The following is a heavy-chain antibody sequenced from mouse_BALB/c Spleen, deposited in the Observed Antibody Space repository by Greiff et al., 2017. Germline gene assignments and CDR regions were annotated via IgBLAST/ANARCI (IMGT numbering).Heavy chain of an antibody. V-gene: IGHV5-4*02. J-gene: IGHJ4*01. Sequence: EVQGVESGGGLVKPGGSLKLSCAASGFTFSDYYMYWVRQTPEKRLEWVATISDGGSYTYYQDSVKGRFTISRDNAKNNLYLQMSSLKSEDTAMYYCARDPDGNYVMDAMDYWGQGTSVTVSS. D-gene: IGHD2-1*01. CDR2: ISDGGSYT. CDR1: GFTFSDYY. CDR3: ARDPDGNYVMDAMDY.